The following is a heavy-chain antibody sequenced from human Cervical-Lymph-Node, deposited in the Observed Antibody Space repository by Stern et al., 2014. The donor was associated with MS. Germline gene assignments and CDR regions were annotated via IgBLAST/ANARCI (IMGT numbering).Heavy chain of an antibody. D-gene: IGHD2-15*01. CDR1: GGTFNTYT. J-gene: IGHJ4*02. V-gene: IGHV1-69*02. CDR3: ARPRGREAASALDY. Sequence: VQLVQSGAEVKKPGSSVRVSCKASGGTFNTYTVYWVRKAPGQGLEWMGKIIPMLDLPVYAQRFQCRVTITLDKSTSTAYIDLNSLTSEDTAVYYCARPRGREAASALDYWGQGTLVTVSS. CDR2: IIPMLDLP.